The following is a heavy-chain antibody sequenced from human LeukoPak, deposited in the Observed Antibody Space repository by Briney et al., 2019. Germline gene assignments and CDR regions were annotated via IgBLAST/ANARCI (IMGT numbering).Heavy chain of an antibody. Sequence: SETLSLTCTVSGGSISSYYWSWIRQPPGKGLEWIGYIFYSGSTNYNPSLKSRVTISVDTPKNQFSLSLSSVTAADTAVYYCARGARGSYSYWGQGTLVTVSS. CDR2: IFYSGST. V-gene: IGHV4-59*08. D-gene: IGHD1-26*01. CDR3: ARGARGSYSY. J-gene: IGHJ4*02. CDR1: GGSISSYY.